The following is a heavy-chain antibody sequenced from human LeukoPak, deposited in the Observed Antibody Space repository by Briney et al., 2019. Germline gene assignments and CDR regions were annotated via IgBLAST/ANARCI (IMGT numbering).Heavy chain of an antibody. CDR2: ISSSSNTI. D-gene: IGHD6-19*01. V-gene: IGHV3-48*01. CDR1: GFTFSSYS. Sequence: GGSLRLSCAASGFTFSSYSMNWVRQAPGKGLEWVSYISSSSNTIYYADSVKGRFTISRDNAKNSLYLQMNSLRAEDTAVYYCARDKAQWLIHSNNWFDPWGQGTLVTVSS. J-gene: IGHJ5*02. CDR3: ARDKAQWLIHSNNWFDP.